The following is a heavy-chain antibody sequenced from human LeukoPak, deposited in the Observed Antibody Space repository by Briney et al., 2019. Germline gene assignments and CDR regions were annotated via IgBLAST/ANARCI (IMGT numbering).Heavy chain of an antibody. Sequence: GGSLRLSCATSGLTFSSYGMHWVRQAPGKGLEWVAVISYDGSNKYYADSVKGRFTISRDDSKNTLDLQMNSLRAEDTAVYYCAKDPIPYSSGLYYFDYWGQGTLVTVSS. J-gene: IGHJ4*02. CDR2: ISYDGSNK. CDR1: GLTFSSYG. D-gene: IGHD6-19*01. CDR3: AKDPIPYSSGLYYFDY. V-gene: IGHV3-30*18.